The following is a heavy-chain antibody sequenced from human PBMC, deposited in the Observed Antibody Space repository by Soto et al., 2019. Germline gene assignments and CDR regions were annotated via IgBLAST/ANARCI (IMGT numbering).Heavy chain of an antibody. J-gene: IGHJ3*02. CDR2: IYWDDEK. CDR1: GFSLTTSGVG. Sequence: QITLKESGPTLVKPTQTLTLTCTFSGFSLTTSGVGVGWIRQPPGTALEWLALIYWDDEKRYSPSLQSRLTITKDTSKNQVDLTVTNMNPADTGTYYSAHRLYASSDDAFDIWGQGTMVYVSS. CDR3: AHRLYASSDDAFDI. V-gene: IGHV2-5*02. D-gene: IGHD6-6*01.